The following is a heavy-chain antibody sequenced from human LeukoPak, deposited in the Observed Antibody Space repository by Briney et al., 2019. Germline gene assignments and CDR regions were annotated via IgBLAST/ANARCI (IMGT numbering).Heavy chain of an antibody. J-gene: IGHJ4*02. CDR1: GFTFSSYA. CDR3: AKGYGYSSGWYLGLDY. V-gene: IGHV3-23*01. D-gene: IGHD6-19*01. Sequence: PGGSLRLSCAASGFTFSSYAMSWVRQAPGKGLEWVSAISGSGGSTYYADSVKGRFTISRDNSKNTLYLQMNSLRAEDTAVYYCAKGYGYSSGWYLGLDYWGQGTLVTVSP. CDR2: ISGSGGST.